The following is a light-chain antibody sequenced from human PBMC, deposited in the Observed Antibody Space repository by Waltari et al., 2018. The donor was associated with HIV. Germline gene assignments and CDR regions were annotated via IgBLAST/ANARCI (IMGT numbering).Light chain of an antibody. V-gene: IGLV1-47*01. Sequence: QSVLTQPPSASGTPGQRVTISCSGSSSNIGSNYVYWYQQLPGPAPQLLIYRNNQRPSGVPDRFSGSKSGASASLAISGLRSDDEADYYCAAWYGSLSAYVLFGGGTKLTVL. J-gene: IGLJ2*01. CDR2: RNN. CDR3: AAWYGSLSAYVL. CDR1: SSNIGSNY.